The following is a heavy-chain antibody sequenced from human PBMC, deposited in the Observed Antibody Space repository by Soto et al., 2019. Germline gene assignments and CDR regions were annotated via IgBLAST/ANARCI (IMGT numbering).Heavy chain of an antibody. CDR3: AKPSHRGAYQYDFWFVDV. CDR2: ISHDGTTK. J-gene: IGHJ2*01. Sequence: QVQLVESGGGVVQPGRSLRLSCAASGFTFSSYGMHWVRQAPGKGLEWVAVISHDGTTKYYADSVKGRFTISRDNSNNTVYLEMNSLTAEDTAVYYCAKPSHRGAYQYDFWFVDVWGRGTLVTVSS. CDR1: GFTFSSYG. V-gene: IGHV3-30*18. D-gene: IGHD3-3*01.